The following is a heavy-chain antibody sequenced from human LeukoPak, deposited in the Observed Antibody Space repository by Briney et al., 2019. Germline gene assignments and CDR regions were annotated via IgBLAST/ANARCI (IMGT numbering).Heavy chain of an antibody. Sequence: SVKVSCKASGGTFSSYAISWVRQAPGQGLEWMGGIIPIFGTANYAQKFQGRVTITADESTSTAYMELSSLRSEDTAVYYCARVGEGSGTFDYWGQGTLVTVSS. CDR3: ARVGEGSGTFDY. CDR2: IIPIFGTA. CDR1: GGTFSSYA. D-gene: IGHD3-10*01. V-gene: IGHV1-69*13. J-gene: IGHJ4*02.